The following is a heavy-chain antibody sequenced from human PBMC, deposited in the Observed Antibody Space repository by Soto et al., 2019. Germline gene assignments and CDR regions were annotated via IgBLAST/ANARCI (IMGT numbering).Heavy chain of an antibody. D-gene: IGHD3-10*01. V-gene: IGHV5-51*01. J-gene: IGHJ4*02. Sequence: PGESLKISCKTSGYSFTGYWIAWVRQMPGKGLEWMGIIYPGDSDIRYSPSFQGQVTISADKSSSTAYLQWSSLKASDTAMYYCARQDGFGLYYFEHWGQGTLVTVCS. CDR3: ARQDGFGLYYFEH. CDR1: GYSFTGYW. CDR2: IYPGDSDI.